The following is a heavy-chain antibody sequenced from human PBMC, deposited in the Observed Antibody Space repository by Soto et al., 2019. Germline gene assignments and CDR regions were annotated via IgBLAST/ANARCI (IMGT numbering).Heavy chain of an antibody. D-gene: IGHD5-18*01. CDR2: IIPIFGTA. V-gene: IGHV1-69*13. CDR3: ARDIGLDTAMVPPLYYYRMDL. CDR1: GGTFSSYA. J-gene: IGHJ6*02. Sequence: GASVKVSCKASGGTFSSYAISWVRQAPGQGLEWMGGIIPIFGTANYAQKFQGRVTITADESTSTAYMELSSLRSEDTAVYYCARDIGLDTAMVPPLYYYRMDLWGQGTTVTVSS.